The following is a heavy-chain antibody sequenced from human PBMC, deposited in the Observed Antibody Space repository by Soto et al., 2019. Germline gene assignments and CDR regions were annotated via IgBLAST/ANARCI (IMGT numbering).Heavy chain of an antibody. CDR2: IIPVFGTG. D-gene: IGHD5-18*01. Sequence: QVQLVQSGAEVKRPGSSVKVSCKASGGTFSSYAISWVRQAPGQGLEWMGGIIPVFGTGIYAQKLQGRVTITADKSTNTAYMELSSLRYEDTAGYFCARVRGTVGYTYGLDYWGQGTVFTVSS. V-gene: IGHV1-69*06. CDR1: GGTFSSYA. CDR3: ARVRGTVGYTYGLDY. J-gene: IGHJ4*02.